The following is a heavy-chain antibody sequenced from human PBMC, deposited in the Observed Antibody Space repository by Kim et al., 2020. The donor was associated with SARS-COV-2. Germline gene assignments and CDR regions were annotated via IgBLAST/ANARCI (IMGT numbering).Heavy chain of an antibody. CDR3: AGIAYSSGWIDY. J-gene: IGHJ4*02. Sequence: YNPPRKSRVTISVDTSKNQFSLTLSSVTAADTAVHYCAGIAYSSGWIDYWGQGTLVTVSS. D-gene: IGHD6-19*01. V-gene: IGHV4-39*01.